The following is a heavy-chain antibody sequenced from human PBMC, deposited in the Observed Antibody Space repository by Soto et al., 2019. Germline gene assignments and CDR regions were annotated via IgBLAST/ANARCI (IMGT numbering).Heavy chain of an antibody. J-gene: IGHJ4*02. CDR3: AKVMGCSGGSCYSFYYDSSGYYRAEDY. V-gene: IGHV3-23*01. CDR2: ISGSGGST. D-gene: IGHD2-15*01. Sequence: GGSLRLSCAASGFTFSSYAMSWVRQAPGKGLEWVSAISGSGGSTYYADSVKGRFTISRDNSKNTLYLQMNSLRAEDTAVYYCAKVMGCSGGSCYSFYYDSSGYYRAEDYWGQGTLVTVSS. CDR1: GFTFSSYA.